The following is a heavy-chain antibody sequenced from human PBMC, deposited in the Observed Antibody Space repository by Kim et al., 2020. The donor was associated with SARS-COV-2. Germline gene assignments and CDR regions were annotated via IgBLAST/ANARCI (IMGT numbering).Heavy chain of an antibody. D-gene: IGHD2-21*02. CDR2: ISAGGGST. CDR1: GFTFSSYA. V-gene: IGHV3-23*01. J-gene: IGHJ4*02. Sequence: GWSLRLSCAASGFTFSSYAMTWVRQAPGKGLEWVSAISAGGGSTYYADSVKGRFTISRDNSRNTLYLQMNSLRAEDTAVYYCAKDQVVTAIQGRYGYWGQGTLVTVSS. CDR3: AKDQVVTAIQGRYGY.